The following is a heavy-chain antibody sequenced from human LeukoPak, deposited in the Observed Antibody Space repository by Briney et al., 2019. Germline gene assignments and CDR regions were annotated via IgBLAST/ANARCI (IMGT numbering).Heavy chain of an antibody. CDR1: GFTFSSYG. V-gene: IGHV3-30*18. CDR3: AKDIALGDPAPADY. CDR2: ISYDGSNK. J-gene: IGHJ4*02. Sequence: GGSLRLSCAASGFTFSSYGMHRVRQAPGKGLEWVAVISYDGSNKYYADSVKGRFTISRDNSKNTLYLQMNSLRAEDTAVYYCAKDIALGDPAPADYWGQGTLVTVSS. D-gene: IGHD2-21*02.